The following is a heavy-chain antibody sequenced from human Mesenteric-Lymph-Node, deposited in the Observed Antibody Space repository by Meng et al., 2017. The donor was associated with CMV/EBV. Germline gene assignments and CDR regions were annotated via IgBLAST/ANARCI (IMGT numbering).Heavy chain of an antibody. CDR2: INPNSGGT. Sequence: ASVKVSCKASGYTFTGYYMHWVRQAPGQGLEWMGWINPNSGGTNYAQKFQGRVTMTRDTSISTAYMELKRLRSDDTAVYYCARALNSAWPIEYNWFDPWGQGTLVTVSS. CDR3: ARALNSAWPIEYNWFDP. D-gene: IGHD1-26*01. CDR1: GYTFTGYY. J-gene: IGHJ5*02. V-gene: IGHV1-2*02.